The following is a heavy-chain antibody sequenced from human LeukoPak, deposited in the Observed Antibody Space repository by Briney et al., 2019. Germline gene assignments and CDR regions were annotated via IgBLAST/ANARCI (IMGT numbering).Heavy chain of an antibody. J-gene: IGHJ3*02. CDR1: GYTFTSSV. CDR3: ARGTVGGIAGSNAFDI. CDR2: SSAYNGNT. V-gene: IGHV1-18*01. Sequence: ASVKVSCKASGYTFTSSVISWVRQAPGQGLEWRGWSSAYNGNTNYAQKLQGRVTMTTDTSTSTAYMELRSLRSDDTAVYYCARGTVGGIAGSNAFDIWGQGTMVIVSS. D-gene: IGHD3-10*01.